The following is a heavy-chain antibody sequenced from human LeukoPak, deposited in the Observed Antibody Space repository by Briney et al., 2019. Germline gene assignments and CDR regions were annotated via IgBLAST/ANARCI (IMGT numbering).Heavy chain of an antibody. J-gene: IGHJ4*02. V-gene: IGHV1-2*02. Sequence: GTSLKVSCKASGSTFAGYYMHWVRQAPGHRLEWMGWINPNSGGTNYAQKFQGRVTMTRDTSISTAYMELSRLRSDDTAVYYCARDLTPGGGYWGQGTLVTVSS. CDR1: GSTFAGYY. D-gene: IGHD3-16*01. CDR2: INPNSGGT. CDR3: ARDLTPGGGY.